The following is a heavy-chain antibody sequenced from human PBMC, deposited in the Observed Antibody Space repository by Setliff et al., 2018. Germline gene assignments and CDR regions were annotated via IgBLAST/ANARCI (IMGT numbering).Heavy chain of an antibody. CDR3: ARDLNRWFGEFAFDI. V-gene: IGHV1-18*01. CDR2: ISAYTGNT. J-gene: IGHJ3*02. Sequence: ASVKVSCKASGDTFSTYALSWVRQAPGQGLEWMGWISAYTGNTKFAQKFQGRVTMTTDTSTSTDYLELRDLTSDDTAVYYCARDLNRWFGEFAFDIWGQGTMVTASS. D-gene: IGHD3-10*01. CDR1: GDTFSTYA.